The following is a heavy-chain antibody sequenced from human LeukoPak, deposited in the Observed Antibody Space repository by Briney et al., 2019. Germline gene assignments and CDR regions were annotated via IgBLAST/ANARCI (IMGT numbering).Heavy chain of an antibody. CDR1: GVSIRSTSYY. CDR2: IYFSGNT. V-gene: IGHV4-39*01. D-gene: IGHD2-2*03. Sequence: PSETLSLTCTVSGVSIRSTSYYWGWISQPPGKGLEWIGSIYFSGNTYYNPSLKTRVTISIDTSKNQFSLKLTSVTAADTAIFYCASGYFVHTFDFWGQGTLGTVSS. J-gene: IGHJ4*02. CDR3: ASGYFVHTFDF.